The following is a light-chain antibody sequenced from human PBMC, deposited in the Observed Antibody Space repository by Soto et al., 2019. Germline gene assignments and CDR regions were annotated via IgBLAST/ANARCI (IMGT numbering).Light chain of an antibody. CDR3: QQYNHYWT. Sequence: IQMTPSPSSLSASVGDRVTITCRASQSISSWLAWYQQKPGKAPKVLIYDASSLESGVPSRFSGSGSGTEFSLTISSLQPDDFATYYCQQYNHYWTFGQGTRWIS. V-gene: IGKV1-5*01. CDR1: QSISSW. CDR2: DAS. J-gene: IGKJ1*01.